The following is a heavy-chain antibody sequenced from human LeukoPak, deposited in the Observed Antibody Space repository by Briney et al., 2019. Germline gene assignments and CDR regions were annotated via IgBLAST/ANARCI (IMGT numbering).Heavy chain of an antibody. CDR3: AREPYDVWSGYYSYYYGMDV. V-gene: IGHV1-46*01. Sequence: ASVKVSCKASGYTFTSYYMHWVRQAPGQGLEGMGIINPSGGSTSYAQKFQGRVTMTRGTSTGTVYMELSSLRSEDTAVYYCAREPYDVWSGYYSYYYGMDVWGQGTTVTVSS. D-gene: IGHD3-3*01. CDR2: INPSGGST. CDR1: GYTFTSYY. J-gene: IGHJ6*02.